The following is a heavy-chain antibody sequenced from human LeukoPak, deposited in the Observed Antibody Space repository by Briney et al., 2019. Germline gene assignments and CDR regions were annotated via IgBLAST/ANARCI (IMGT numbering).Heavy chain of an antibody. CDR3: ARDRGSGRYAGVDAFDI. Sequence: ASVKVSCKASGFTFSSYSMNWVRQAPGKGLEWVSSISSSSSYIYYADSVKGRFTISRDNAKNSLYLQMNSLRAEDTAVYYCARDRGSGRYAGVDAFDIWGQGTMVTVSS. V-gene: IGHV3-21*01. D-gene: IGHD6-19*01. J-gene: IGHJ3*02. CDR1: GFTFSSYS. CDR2: ISSSSSYI.